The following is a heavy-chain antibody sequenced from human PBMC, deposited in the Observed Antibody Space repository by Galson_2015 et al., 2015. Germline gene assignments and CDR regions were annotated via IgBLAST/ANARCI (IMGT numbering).Heavy chain of an antibody. CDR3: ARLPIRIAAPDAFDI. CDR1: GYTFTGYY. D-gene: IGHD6-13*01. V-gene: IGHV1-2*06. Sequence: SVKVSCKASGYTFTGYYMHWVRQAPGQGLEWMGRINPNSGGTNYAHKFQGRVTMTRDTSISTAYMELSRLRSDDTAVYYCARLPIRIAAPDAFDIWGQGTMVTVSS. J-gene: IGHJ3*02. CDR2: INPNSGGT.